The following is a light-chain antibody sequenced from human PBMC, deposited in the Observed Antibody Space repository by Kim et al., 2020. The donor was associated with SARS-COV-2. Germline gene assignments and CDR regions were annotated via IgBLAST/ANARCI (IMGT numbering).Light chain of an antibody. CDR1: QGIGNY. V-gene: IGKV1-27*01. CDR2: AAS. CDR3: QQYNSAPYT. J-gene: IGKJ2*01. Sequence: SASVGDSVTITCRASQGIGNYLDWYQQKPGKAPDLLIYAASTLQSGVPSRFSGSGSGTDFTLTISSLQPEDVATYYCQQYNSAPYTFGQGTKLEI.